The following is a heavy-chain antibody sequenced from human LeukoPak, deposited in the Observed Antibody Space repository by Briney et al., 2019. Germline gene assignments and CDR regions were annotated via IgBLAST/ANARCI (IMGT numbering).Heavy chain of an antibody. CDR2: ISTKSSDT. V-gene: IGHV3-11*03. J-gene: IGHJ3*02. D-gene: IGHD3-10*01. CDR3: ASLVRQFTGAFDI. CDR1: RCIVKGNY. Sequence: SGPTLRIPCTSCRCIVKGNYVNRVRRAPMKRLEWLTYISTKSSDTRYADSVKGLFTISRDNAKNSLYLQMNSLRAEDTALYYCASLVRQFTGAFDIWGQGTMVTVSS.